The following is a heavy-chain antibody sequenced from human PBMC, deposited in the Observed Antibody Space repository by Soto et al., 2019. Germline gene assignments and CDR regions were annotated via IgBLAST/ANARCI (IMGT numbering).Heavy chain of an antibody. CDR3: ARGGVSTRTFDY. J-gene: IGHJ4*02. CDR1: GYNFAGYW. V-gene: IGHV5-51*01. D-gene: IGHD3-3*01. CDR2: IYPSDSDT. Sequence: GESLKISCKGSGYNFAGYWITWVRQMPGKGLELMGIIYPSDSDTRYRPSFQGQVTISADKSISSAYLQWSSLRASDTAMYYCARGGVSTRTFDYWGQGTPVTVSS.